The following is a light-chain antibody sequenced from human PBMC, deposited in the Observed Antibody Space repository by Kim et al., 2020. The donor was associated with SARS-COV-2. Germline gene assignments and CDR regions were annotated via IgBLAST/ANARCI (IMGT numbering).Light chain of an antibody. Sequence: ASTGDRVTITCRASQGINSNLAWYQQRPGKAPKLLIYAGSTLQSGVPSRFSGSGSGTDFTITISRLQSEDFAAYYCQHYYTYPVSFGQGTRLEIK. CDR1: QGINSN. CDR2: AGS. CDR3: QHYYTYPVS. J-gene: IGKJ5*01. V-gene: IGKV1-8*01.